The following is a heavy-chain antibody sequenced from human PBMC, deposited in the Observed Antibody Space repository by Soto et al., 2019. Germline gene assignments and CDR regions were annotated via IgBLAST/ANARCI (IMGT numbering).Heavy chain of an antibody. Sequence: QLQLQESGPGLVKPSETLSLTCTVSGGSISSSSYYWGWIRQPPGKGLEWIGSIYYSGSTYYNPSLKSRVTTSVDTSKNQFSLKLSSVTAADTAVYYCARPPKGRDSYYGMDVWGQGTTVTVSS. CDR2: IYYSGST. CDR3: ARPPKGRDSYYGMDV. J-gene: IGHJ6*02. CDR1: GGSISSSSYY. V-gene: IGHV4-39*01.